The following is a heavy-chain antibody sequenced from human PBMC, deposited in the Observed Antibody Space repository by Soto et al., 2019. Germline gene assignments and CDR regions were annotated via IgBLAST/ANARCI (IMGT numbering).Heavy chain of an antibody. Sequence: GGSLRLSCAASGFTFSSYSMNWVRQAPGKGLEWVSYISSSSSTIYYADSVKGRFTISRDNAKNSLYLQMNSLRDEDTAVYYCASSHYDSSGYSNPFDFWGQGSLVTVSS. CDR3: ASSHYDSSGYSNPFDF. CDR1: GFTFSSYS. D-gene: IGHD3-22*01. V-gene: IGHV3-48*02. J-gene: IGHJ4*02. CDR2: ISSSSSTI.